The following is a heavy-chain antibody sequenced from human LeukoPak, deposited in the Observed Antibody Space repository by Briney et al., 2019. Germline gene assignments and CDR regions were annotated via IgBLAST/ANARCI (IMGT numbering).Heavy chain of an antibody. CDR1: GFTFSSYE. Sequence: GGSLRLSCAASGFTFSSYEMNWVRQAPGKGLEWLSYIKNDGSKIYYTDSVKGRFTISRDNTKNSLFLQMNSLRAEDTAVYYCVRGSLSDRGDYWGQGTLVTVSS. J-gene: IGHJ4*02. CDR2: IKNDGSKI. CDR3: VRGSLSDRGDY. D-gene: IGHD3-16*01. V-gene: IGHV3-48*03.